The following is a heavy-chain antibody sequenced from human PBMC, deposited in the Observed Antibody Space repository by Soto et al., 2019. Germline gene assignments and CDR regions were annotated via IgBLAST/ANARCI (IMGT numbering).Heavy chain of an antibody. D-gene: IGHD3-22*01. CDR3: VKGEYYYDSSGYYPFDY. Sequence: GGSLRLSCSASGFTFSIYAMHWVRQAPGKGLEYVSSISTNGGSTHYADSVKGGFTISRDNSKNTQYLQMSSLRADDTAVYYCVKGEYYYDSSGYYPFDYWGQGTLVTVSS. CDR1: GFTFSIYA. V-gene: IGHV3-64D*06. CDR2: ISTNGGST. J-gene: IGHJ4*02.